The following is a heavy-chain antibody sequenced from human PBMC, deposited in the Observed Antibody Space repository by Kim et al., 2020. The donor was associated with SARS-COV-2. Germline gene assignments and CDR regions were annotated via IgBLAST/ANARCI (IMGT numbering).Heavy chain of an antibody. CDR2: IYYSVST. CDR3: ARVPILRIAAREKGEDAFDI. J-gene: IGHJ3*02. V-gene: IGHV4-31*03. D-gene: IGHD6-6*01. CDR1: GGSISSGGYY. Sequence: SETLSLTCTVSGGSISSGGYYWSWIRQHPGKGLEWIGYIYYSVSTYYNPSLKSRVTISVDTSKNQFSLKLSSVTAADTAVYYCARVPILRIAAREKGEDAFDIWGQGTMVTVSS.